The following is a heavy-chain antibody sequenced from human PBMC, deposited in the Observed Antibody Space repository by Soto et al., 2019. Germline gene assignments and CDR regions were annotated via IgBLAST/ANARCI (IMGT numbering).Heavy chain of an antibody. CDR1: GFMFNRYA. Sequence: QVQLVESGGRVVQPGRSLRLSCAAFGFMFNRYAIHWVRQTPGKGLEWVAVISRDGSVQYYADSVRGRFIISRDMSKDTVYLEMNSLRVEDTAVFYCARSRSGAVPDSFGYWGQGTLVTVSS. J-gene: IGHJ4*02. D-gene: IGHD3-3*01. CDR3: ARSRSGAVPDSFGY. V-gene: IGHV3-30-3*01. CDR2: ISRDGSVQ.